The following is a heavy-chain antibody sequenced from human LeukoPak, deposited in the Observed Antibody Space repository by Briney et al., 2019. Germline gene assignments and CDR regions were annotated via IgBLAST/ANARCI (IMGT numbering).Heavy chain of an antibody. Sequence: SETLSLTCTVSGGSISSSSYYWGWIRQPPGKGLEWIGSIYYSGSTYYNPSLKSRVTISVDTSKNQFSLKLSSVTAADTAVYYCARGRITIFGVVPPYYYGMDVWGQGTTVTVSS. CDR1: GGSISSSSYY. D-gene: IGHD3-3*01. CDR2: IYYSGST. CDR3: ARGRITIFGVVPPYYYGMDV. J-gene: IGHJ6*02. V-gene: IGHV4-39*01.